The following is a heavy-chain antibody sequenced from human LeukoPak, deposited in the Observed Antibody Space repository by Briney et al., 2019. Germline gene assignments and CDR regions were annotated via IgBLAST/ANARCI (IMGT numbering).Heavy chain of an antibody. CDR2: ISYDGSNK. D-gene: IGHD3-22*01. J-gene: IGHJ4*02. Sequence: GRSLRLSCAASGFTFSSYAMHWVRQAPGKGLEWVAVISYDGSNKYYADSVKGRFTISRDNSKNTLYLQMNSLRAEDTAMYYCARVAYYYDSSGYYDYWGQGTLVTVSS. V-gene: IGHV3-30-3*01. CDR1: GFTFSSYA. CDR3: ARVAYYYDSSGYYDY.